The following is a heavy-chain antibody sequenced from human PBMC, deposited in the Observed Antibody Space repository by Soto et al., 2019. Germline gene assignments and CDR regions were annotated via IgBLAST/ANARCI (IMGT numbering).Heavy chain of an antibody. CDR3: ARDADILTGSDAFDI. CDR2: ISTSPSYT. Sequence: QVQLVESGGGLVKPGGSLRLSCAASGFTFGDYYMTWIRQAPGKGLEWVSYISTSPSYTNYADSVKGRFTISRDNAKNSVYLQMNSLRAENTAVYYCARDADILTGSDAFDIWGQGTMVTVSS. J-gene: IGHJ3*02. CDR1: GFTFGDYY. D-gene: IGHD3-9*01. V-gene: IGHV3-11*05.